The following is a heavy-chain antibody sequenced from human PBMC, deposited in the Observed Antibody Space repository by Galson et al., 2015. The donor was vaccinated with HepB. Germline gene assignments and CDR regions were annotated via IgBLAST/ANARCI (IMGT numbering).Heavy chain of an antibody. J-gene: IGHJ5*02. CDR3: ARGDVLRFLHPPNWFGP. D-gene: IGHD3-3*01. CDR2: MNPNTGET. CDR1: GYRFTGYY. Sequence: SVKVSCKASGYRFTGYYIHWVRQAAGQRLEWMGWMNPNTGETKYAQKFQGRVTMTRDTSISTAYMDLSRLTSDDTAMYYCARGDVLRFLHPPNWFGPWGLGTLVIVSS. V-gene: IGHV1-2*02.